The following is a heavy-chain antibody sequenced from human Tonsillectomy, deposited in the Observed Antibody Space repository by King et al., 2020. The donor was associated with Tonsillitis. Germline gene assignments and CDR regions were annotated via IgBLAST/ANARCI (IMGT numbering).Heavy chain of an antibody. J-gene: IGHJ4*02. Sequence: VQLVESGGGVVQPGGSLRLSCAASGFTFSTYGMHWVRQAPGKGLEWVTSIQYDGNNKYYADSVKGRFTISRDNSKNTLYLQMNSLSTDDTAVYYCSKGRSTYGDYGGDYWGQGTLVTVSS. V-gene: IGHV3-30*02. CDR1: GFTFSTYG. CDR2: IQYDGNNK. CDR3: SKGRSTYGDYGGDY. D-gene: IGHD4-17*01.